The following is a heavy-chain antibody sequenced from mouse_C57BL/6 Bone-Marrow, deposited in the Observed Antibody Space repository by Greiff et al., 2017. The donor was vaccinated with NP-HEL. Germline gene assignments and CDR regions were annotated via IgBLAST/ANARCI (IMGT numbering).Heavy chain of an antibody. J-gene: IGHJ2*01. CDR2: IDPENGDT. V-gene: IGHV14-4*01. Sequence: EVKLLESGAELVRPGASVKLSCTASGFNIKDDYMHWVKQRPEQGLEWIGWIDPENGDTEYASKFQGKATITADTSSNTAYLQLSSLTSEDTAVYYCTTAQATYYWGQGTTLTVSS. CDR3: TTAQATYY. D-gene: IGHD3-2*02. CDR1: GFNIKDDY.